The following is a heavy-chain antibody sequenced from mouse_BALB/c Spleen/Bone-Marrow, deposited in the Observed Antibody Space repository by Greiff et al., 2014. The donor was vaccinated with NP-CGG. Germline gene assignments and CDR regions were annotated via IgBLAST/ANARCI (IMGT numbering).Heavy chain of an antibody. V-gene: IGHV14-3*02. CDR3: ARNYGYGKSFAY. CDR1: GFNIKDTY. D-gene: IGHD2-2*01. CDR2: IDPANGNT. J-gene: IGHJ3*01. Sequence: EVKLQESGAELVKPGASVKLSCTASGFNIKDTYMHWVKQRPEQSLEWIGRIDPANGNTKYDPKFQGKATITADTSSNTAYLQLSSLTSEDTAVYYCARNYGYGKSFAYWGQGTLVTVSA.